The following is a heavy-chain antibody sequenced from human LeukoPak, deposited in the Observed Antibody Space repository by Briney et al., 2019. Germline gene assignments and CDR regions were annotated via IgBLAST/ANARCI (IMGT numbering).Heavy chain of an antibody. CDR3: ARDGPGSEYSSGWWVYYFDY. J-gene: IGHJ4*02. V-gene: IGHV1-18*01. Sequence: GASVKVSCKASGYTFTSYGISWVRQAPGQGLEWMGWISAYNGNTNYAQKLQGRVTMTTDTSTSTAYMELRSLRSDDTAVYYCARDGPGSEYSSGWWVYYFDYWGQGTLVTVSS. D-gene: IGHD6-19*01. CDR2: ISAYNGNT. CDR1: GYTFTSYG.